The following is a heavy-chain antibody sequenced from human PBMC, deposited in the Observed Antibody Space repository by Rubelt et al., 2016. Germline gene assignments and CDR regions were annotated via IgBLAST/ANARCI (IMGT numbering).Heavy chain of an antibody. CDR3: ARVSESGQYYFDY. CDR2: IIPILGIA. Sequence: GRIIPILGIANYAQKFQGRVTITADESTSTAYMELSSLRSEDTAVYYCARVSESGQYYFDYWGQGTLVTVSS. V-gene: IGHV1-69*04. J-gene: IGHJ4*02. D-gene: IGHD1-14*01.